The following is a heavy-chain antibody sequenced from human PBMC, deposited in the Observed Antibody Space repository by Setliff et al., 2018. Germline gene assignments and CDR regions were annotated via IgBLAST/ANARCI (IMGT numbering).Heavy chain of an antibody. Sequence: GASVKVSCKASGYTFTSYAMHWVRQAPGQRLEWMGWINAGNGNTEYSQEFQDRVTITRDTSASTAYMELSSLRSEDTAVYYCARDGFEIVVVPAAIYYYYYMDVWGKGTTVTVSS. J-gene: IGHJ6*03. CDR1: GYTFTSYA. D-gene: IGHD2-2*01. CDR2: INAGNGNT. V-gene: IGHV1-3*01. CDR3: ARDGFEIVVVPAAIYYYYYMDV.